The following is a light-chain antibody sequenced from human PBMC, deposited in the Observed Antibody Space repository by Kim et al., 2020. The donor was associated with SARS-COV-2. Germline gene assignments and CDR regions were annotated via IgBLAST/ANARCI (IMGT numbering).Light chain of an antibody. CDR1: QSVSSN. V-gene: IGKV3-15*01. Sequence: SPGERATLSCRASQSVSSNLAWYQQKPGQAPRLLIYGASTRATGIPARCSGSGSGTDFTLTISSLQSEDFAVYYCQQYNNWPTWTFGQGTKVDIK. J-gene: IGKJ1*01. CDR3: QQYNNWPTWT. CDR2: GAS.